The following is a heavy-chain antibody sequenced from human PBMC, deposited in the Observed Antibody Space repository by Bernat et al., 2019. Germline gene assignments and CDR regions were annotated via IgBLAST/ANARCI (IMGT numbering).Heavy chain of an antibody. CDR3: ARDYQWLFLLGTYGMDV. V-gene: IGHV3-7*03. CDR2: IKQDGSEK. J-gene: IGHJ6*02. D-gene: IGHD6-19*01. Sequence: EVQLVESGGGLVQPGGSLRLSCVASGFTFSSYWMSWVRQAPGKGLEWVANIKQDGSEKYYVDSVKGRFTISRDNAKNSLYLQMNSLRAEDTAVYYCARDYQWLFLLGTYGMDVWGQGTTVTVSS. CDR1: GFTFSSYW.